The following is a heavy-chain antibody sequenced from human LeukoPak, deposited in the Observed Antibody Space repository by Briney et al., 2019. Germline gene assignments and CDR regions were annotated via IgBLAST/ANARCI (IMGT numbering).Heavy chain of an antibody. V-gene: IGHV1-46*01. J-gene: IGHJ4*02. CDR2: INPSGGST. Sequence: GASVKVSCKASGYTFTSYYMHWVRQAPGQGLEWMGIINPSGGSTSYAQKFQGRVTMTRDTSISTAYMELSRPRSDDTAVYYCARQVVAATFEDYWGQGTLVTVSS. D-gene: IGHD2-15*01. CDR3: ARQVVAATFEDY. CDR1: GYTFTSYY.